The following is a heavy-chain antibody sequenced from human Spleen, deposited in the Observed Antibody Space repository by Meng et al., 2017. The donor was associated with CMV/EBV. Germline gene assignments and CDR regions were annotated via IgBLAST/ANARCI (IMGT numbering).Heavy chain of an antibody. V-gene: IGHV3-53*01. CDR1: GVTVSSNY. D-gene: IGHD2-15*01. CDR3: ARYSRGVVVAPPKFTGADAFDM. CDR2: IYNDGAT. Sequence: GESLKISCAASGVTVSSNYMNWVRQAPGKGLEWVSVIYNDGATYYADSVKGRFTISRVNPKNMVFLQLNSLIVEDTAVYYCARYSRGVVVAPPKFTGADAFDMWGQGTMVTVSS. J-gene: IGHJ3*02.